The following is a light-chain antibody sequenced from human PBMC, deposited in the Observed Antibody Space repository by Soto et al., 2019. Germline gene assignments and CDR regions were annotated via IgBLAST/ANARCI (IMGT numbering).Light chain of an antibody. CDR1: SSNIGSTYD. CDR2: GNT. J-gene: IGLJ1*01. Sequence: QAVLTQPPSVSGSPGHRVTISCTGSSSNIGSTYDEQWYQQLPGTAPKLLIHGNTNRPSGVPDRFSGSKSGTSASLAITGLQADDEADYYCQSYDDSLSVHYVFGTGTKLTVL. V-gene: IGLV1-40*01. CDR3: QSYDDSLSVHYV.